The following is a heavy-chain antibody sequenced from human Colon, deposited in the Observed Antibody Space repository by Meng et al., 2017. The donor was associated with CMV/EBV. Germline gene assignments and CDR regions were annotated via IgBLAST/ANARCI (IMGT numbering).Heavy chain of an antibody. Sequence: QVQLVQSGAEVKKPGASVKVSCKASGYTFTNYGISWVRQAPGQGLEWMGWISAYTGDTYYAQKFQGRVTMTTDTSTSTAYMELRILRSDDTAVYYCVRESQSGSYIYLQHWGQGTLVTVSS. CDR1: GYTFTNYG. V-gene: IGHV1-18*01. CDR3: VRESQSGSYIYLQH. D-gene: IGHD1-26*01. CDR2: ISAYTGDT. J-gene: IGHJ1*01.